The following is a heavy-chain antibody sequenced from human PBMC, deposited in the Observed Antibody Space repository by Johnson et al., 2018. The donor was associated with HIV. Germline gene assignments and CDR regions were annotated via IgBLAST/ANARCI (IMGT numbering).Heavy chain of an antibody. CDR2: ISGGGSTI. D-gene: IGHD2-15*01. V-gene: IGHV3-48*04. Sequence: VQLVESGGGLVQPGGSLRLSCAASGFTFSSYAMSWVRQAPGKGLEWVSGISGGGSTIYYADSVKGRFTISRDNAKKSLYLQMNRPRAEDTAVYYCASGRVGGNDAFDIWGQGTMVTVSS. CDR3: ASGRVGGNDAFDI. J-gene: IGHJ3*02. CDR1: GFTFSSYA.